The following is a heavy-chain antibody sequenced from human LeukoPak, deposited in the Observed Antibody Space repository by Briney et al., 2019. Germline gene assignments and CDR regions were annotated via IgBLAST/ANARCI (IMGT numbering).Heavy chain of an antibody. CDR2: TSTDGSDK. CDR1: GFIFNIYA. CDR3: ARSAGGAFDI. D-gene: IGHD3-10*01. Sequence: GGSLRLSCEASGFIFNIYAMHWVRQAPGKGLEWVALTSTDGSDKYNAGSVKGRFTISRDNSKNTVYLQMSSLRPEDTAIYYCARSAGGAFDIWGQGTMVTVSS. J-gene: IGHJ3*02. V-gene: IGHV3-30*15.